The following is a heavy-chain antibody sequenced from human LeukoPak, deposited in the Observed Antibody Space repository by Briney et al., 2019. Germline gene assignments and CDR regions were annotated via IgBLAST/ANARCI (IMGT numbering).Heavy chain of an antibody. V-gene: IGHV3-30*18. D-gene: IGHD2-2*02. Sequence: GGSLRLSCAASGFTFSDYGMHWVRQAPDKGLQWVAVMSYDGSSTFYMDSVKGRFTVSRDNSRKTLYLQMQSLSAEDTALYYCAKSGCSGTNCYINSWGQGTLVIVSS. J-gene: IGHJ4*02. CDR3: AKSGCSGTNCYINS. CDR2: MSYDGSST. CDR1: GFTFSDYG.